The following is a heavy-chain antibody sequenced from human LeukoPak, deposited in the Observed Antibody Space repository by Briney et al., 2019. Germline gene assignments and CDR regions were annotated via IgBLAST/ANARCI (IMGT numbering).Heavy chain of an antibody. D-gene: IGHD6-13*01. CDR2: INTNTGNP. J-gene: IGHJ4*02. Sequence: GASVKVSCKASGYTFTSYAMNWVRQAPGQGLEWMGWINTNTGNPTYAQGFTGRFVFSLDTSVSKAYLQISSLKAEDTAVYYCARGKLRQQLVGDRTPERYWGQGTLVTVSS. V-gene: IGHV7-4-1*02. CDR1: GYTFTSYA. CDR3: ARGKLRQQLVGDRTPERY.